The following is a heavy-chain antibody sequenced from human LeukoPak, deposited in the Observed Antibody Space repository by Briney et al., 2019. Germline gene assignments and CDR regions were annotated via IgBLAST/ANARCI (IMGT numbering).Heavy chain of an antibody. D-gene: IGHD6-13*01. CDR2: IYYSGST. J-gene: IGHJ5*02. CDR3: ARLRLAAAGTGSRNWFDP. V-gene: IGHV4-59*01. CDR1: GGSISSYY. Sequence: PSETLSLTCTVSGGSISSYYWSWIRQPPGKGLEWIGYIYYSGSTNYNPSLKSRVTISVDTSKNQFSLKLSPVTAADTAVYYCARLRLAAAGTGSRNWFDPWGQGTLVTVSS.